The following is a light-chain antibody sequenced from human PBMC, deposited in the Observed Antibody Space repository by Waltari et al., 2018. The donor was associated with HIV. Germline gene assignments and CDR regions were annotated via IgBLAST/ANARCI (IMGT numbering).Light chain of an antibody. V-gene: IGKV3-20*01. CDR2: DAS. J-gene: IGKJ2*01. CDR3: QQYGTSPYT. CDR1: QSVSSNY. Sequence: EIVLTQSPGTLSLSPGERATLSCRASQSVSSNYLAWYQQKSGQAPRLLFYDASSRATGIPDRFSGSGSGTDFTLTISRLEPEDSAVYCCQQYGTSPYTFGLGTKLEI.